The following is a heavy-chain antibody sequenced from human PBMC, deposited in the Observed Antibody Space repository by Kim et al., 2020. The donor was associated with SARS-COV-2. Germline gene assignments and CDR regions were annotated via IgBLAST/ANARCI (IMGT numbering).Heavy chain of an antibody. D-gene: IGHD3-10*01. V-gene: IGHV3-48*04. CDR2: ISSSSSTI. CDR1: GFTFSSYS. Sequence: GGSLRLSCAASGFTFSSYSMNWVRQAPGKGLEWVSYISSSSSTIYYADSVKGRFTISRDNAKNSLYLQMNSLRAEDTAVYYCARDHAEGSGSYYQLYYYYYGMDVWGQGTTVTVSS. CDR3: ARDHAEGSGSYYQLYYYYYGMDV. J-gene: IGHJ6*02.